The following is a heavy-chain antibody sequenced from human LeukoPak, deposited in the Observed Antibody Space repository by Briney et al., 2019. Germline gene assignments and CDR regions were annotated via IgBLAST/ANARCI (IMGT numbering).Heavy chain of an antibody. Sequence: ASVKVSCKASGYTFTSYYMHWVRQAPGQGLEWMGIINPSGGSTSYAQKFQGRVTMTRDTSTSTVYMELSSLRSEDTAVYYCARNLNLYDSSGYCDYWGQGTLGTVSS. V-gene: IGHV1-46*01. CDR3: ARNLNLYDSSGYCDY. J-gene: IGHJ4*02. CDR1: GYTFTSYY. D-gene: IGHD3-22*01. CDR2: INPSGGST.